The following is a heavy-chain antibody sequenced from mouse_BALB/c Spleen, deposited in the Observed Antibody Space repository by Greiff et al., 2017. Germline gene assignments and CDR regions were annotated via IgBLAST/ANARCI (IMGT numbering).Heavy chain of an antibody. CDR3: AREGYGNYGWFAY. CDR1: GFSLTSYG. V-gene: IGHV2-2*02. D-gene: IGHD2-1*01. J-gene: IGHJ3*01. CDR2: IWSGGST. Sequence: QVQLKESGPGLVQPSQSLSITCTVSGFSLTSYGVHWVRQSPGKGLEWLGVIWSGGSTDYNAAFISRLSISKDNSKSQVFFKMNSLQANDTAIYYCAREGYGNYGWFAYWGQGTLVTVSA.